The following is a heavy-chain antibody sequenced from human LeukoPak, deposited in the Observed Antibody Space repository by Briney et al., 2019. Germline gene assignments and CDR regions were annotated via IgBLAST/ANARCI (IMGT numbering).Heavy chain of an antibody. Sequence: SETLSLTCAVYGGSFSGYYWSWIRQPPGKGLEWIGEINHSGSTNYNPSLKSRVTISVDTSKNQFSLKLSSVTAADTAVYYCARSRFTVTTRYYYYYGMDVWGQGTTVTVSS. CDR1: GGSFSGYY. D-gene: IGHD4-17*01. V-gene: IGHV4-34*01. CDR3: ARSRFTVTTRYYYYYGMDV. CDR2: INHSGST. J-gene: IGHJ6*02.